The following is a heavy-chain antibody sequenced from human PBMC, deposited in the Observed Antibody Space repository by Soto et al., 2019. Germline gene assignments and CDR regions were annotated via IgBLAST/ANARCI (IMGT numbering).Heavy chain of an antibody. D-gene: IGHD3-10*01. CDR2: IYYSGGT. CDR1: GASITGDGYY. J-gene: IGHJ4*02. V-gene: IGHV4-31*02. Sequence: PSETLSLTCAVSGASITGDGYYWSWIRQHPGKGLEWIGHIYYSGGTYYNLSFGSRLSISVDTSKNQFSLKLTSVTAADTAVYYCARTVGSGSPDFGYWGQGTLVTVSS. CDR3: ARTVGSGSPDFGY.